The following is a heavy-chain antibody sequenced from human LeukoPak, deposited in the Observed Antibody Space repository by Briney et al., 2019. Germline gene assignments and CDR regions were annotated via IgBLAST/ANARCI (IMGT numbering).Heavy chain of an antibody. D-gene: IGHD2-21*02. V-gene: IGHV1-18*01. CDR1: GYTFTSYG. Sequence: GASVKVSRKASGYTFTSYGISWVRQAPGQGLEWMGWISAYNGNTNYAQKLQGRVTMTTDTSTSTAYMELRSLRSDDTAVYYCARDCGGDCYPTALGYWGQGTLVTVSS. J-gene: IGHJ4*02. CDR3: ARDCGGDCYPTALGY. CDR2: ISAYNGNT.